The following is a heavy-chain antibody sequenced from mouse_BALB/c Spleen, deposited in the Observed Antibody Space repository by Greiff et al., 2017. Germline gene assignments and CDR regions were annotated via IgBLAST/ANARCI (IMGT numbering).Heavy chain of an antibody. CDR3: ARPFYGNYVDWFAY. Sequence: QVQLQQSGPGLVAPSQSLSITCTVSGFSLTSYGVHWVRQPPGKGLEWLGVIWAGGSTNYNSALMSRLSISKDNSKSQVFLKMNSLQTDDTAMYYCARPFYGNYVDWFAYWGQGTLVTVSA. CDR2: IWAGGST. V-gene: IGHV2-9*02. D-gene: IGHD2-10*01. J-gene: IGHJ3*01. CDR1: GFSLTSYG.